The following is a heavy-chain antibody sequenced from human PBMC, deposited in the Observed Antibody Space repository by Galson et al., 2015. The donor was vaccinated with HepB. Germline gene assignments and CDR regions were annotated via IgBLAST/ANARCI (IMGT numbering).Heavy chain of an antibody. V-gene: IGHV3-23*01. CDR2: IGGSGGNT. CDR1: GFTFSSYA. D-gene: IGHD3-16*01. Sequence: SLRLSCAASGFTFSSYAMTWVRQAPGMGLEWVSAIGGSGGNTFYADSVQGRFTISRDNSKNTLYLQLNSLRAEDAAIYSCAKSGAVGATGHAWGTYGTDVWGQGTTVTVSS. CDR3: AKSGAVGATGHAWGTYGTDV. J-gene: IGHJ6*02.